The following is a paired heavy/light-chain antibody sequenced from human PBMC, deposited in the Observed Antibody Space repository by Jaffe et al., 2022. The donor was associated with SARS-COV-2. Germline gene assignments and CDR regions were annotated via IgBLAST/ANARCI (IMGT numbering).Heavy chain of an antibody. CDR2: IRSRTDGGTT. Sequence: EIQLVESGGGLVKPGGSLTLSCVASGFTFSDAWMSWVRQAPGKGLEWVGRIRSRTDGGTTDYAAPVKGRFTISRDDSKDKLFLQMNSLNSEDTAVYYCTREYYYDSGRSWYFDLWGRGTLVTVSS. CDR1: GFTFSDAW. CDR3: TREYYYDSGRSWYFDL. D-gene: IGHD3-10*01. J-gene: IGHJ2*01. V-gene: IGHV3-15*01.
Light chain of an antibody. CDR3: QQYYNVPLT. Sequence: DIVMTQSPDSLAVSLGERATINCKSSQAILYSPKNKNFLSWYQQKPGQPPKMLIYWASTRESGVPERFSGGGSGTDFTLTISSLQAEDVAVYYCQQYYNVPLTFGGGTKVEIK. CDR2: WAS. V-gene: IGKV4-1*01. J-gene: IGKJ4*01. CDR1: QAILYSPKNKNF.